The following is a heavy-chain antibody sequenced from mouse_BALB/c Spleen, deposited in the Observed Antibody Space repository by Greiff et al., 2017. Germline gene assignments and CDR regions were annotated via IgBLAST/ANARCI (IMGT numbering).Heavy chain of an antibody. D-gene: IGHD3-1*01. J-gene: IGHJ3*01. CDR3: KAGSSVSFAY. V-gene: IGHV14-4*02. Sequence: VQLQQSGAELVRSGASVKLSCTASGFNIKDYYMHWVKQRPEQGLEWIGWIDPENGDTEYAPKFQGQATMTADTSSNTAYLQLSSLTSEDTAVFYCKAGSSVSFAYWGQGTLVTVSA. CDR2: IDPENGDT. CDR1: GFNIKDYY.